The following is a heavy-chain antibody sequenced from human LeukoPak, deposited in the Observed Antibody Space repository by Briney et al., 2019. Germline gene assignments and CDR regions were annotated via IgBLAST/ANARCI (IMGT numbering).Heavy chain of an antibody. CDR3: ARAYSERYGLGYYYMDV. J-gene: IGHJ6*03. D-gene: IGHD1-26*01. CDR1: GFTFDDHG. CDR2: IKWNGAST. Sequence: GGSLRLSCAASGFTFDDHGMSWVRQAPGKGLEWVSGIKWNGASTGYADSVKGRFTISRDNAKNSLYLQLNSLRAEDTAVYYCARAYSERYGLGYYYMDVWGKGTTVTISS. V-gene: IGHV3-20*04.